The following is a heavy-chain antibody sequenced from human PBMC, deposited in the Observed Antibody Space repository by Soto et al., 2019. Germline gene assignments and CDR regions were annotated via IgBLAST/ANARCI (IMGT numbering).Heavy chain of an antibody. CDR3: ARGDTAMVIDY. Sequence: EVQLVESGGGLVQPGGSLRLSCAASGFTFSIYWMHWVRQAPGKGLVWVSRINSAGTTTTYADSMKGRFTISRDNAKNTLCLQMNSLRAEDTAVYYCARGDTAMVIDYWGQGTQVTVSS. CDR1: GFTFSIYW. J-gene: IGHJ4*02. CDR2: INSAGTTT. D-gene: IGHD5-18*01. V-gene: IGHV3-74*01.